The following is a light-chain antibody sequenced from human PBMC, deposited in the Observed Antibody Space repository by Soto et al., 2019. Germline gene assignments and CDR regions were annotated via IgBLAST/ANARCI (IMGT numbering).Light chain of an antibody. J-gene: IGLJ1*01. CDR1: SSDIGGYTY. CDR2: DVT. Sequence: QSALTQPASVSGSPGQSITISCTGTSSDIGGYTYVSWYQQHPGKAPKLIIYDVTSRPSGVSNRFSGSKSGNTASLTISGLQADDEADYYCNSYTNLFTVRAVFGTGTKLTVL. CDR3: NSYTNLFTVRAV. V-gene: IGLV2-14*01.